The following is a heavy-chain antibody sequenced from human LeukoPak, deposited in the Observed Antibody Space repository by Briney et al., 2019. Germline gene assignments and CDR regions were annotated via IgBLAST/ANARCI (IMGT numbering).Heavy chain of an antibody. V-gene: IGHV4-30-2*01. Sequence: PSETLSLTCAVSGVSISSGGYSWSWIRQPPGKGLEWIGYIYHSGSTYYNPSLKSRVTISVDRSKNQFSLKLSSVTAADTAVYYCARGSIAAAGTGFDPWGQGTLVTVSS. D-gene: IGHD6-13*01. CDR1: GVSISSGGYS. CDR2: IYHSGST. J-gene: IGHJ5*02. CDR3: ARGSIAAAGTGFDP.